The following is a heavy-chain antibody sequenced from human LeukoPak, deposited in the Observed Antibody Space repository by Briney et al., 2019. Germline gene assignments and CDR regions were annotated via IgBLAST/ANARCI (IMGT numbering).Heavy chain of an antibody. CDR3: ARGRSITLLRGVAMSDGFDI. D-gene: IGHD3-10*01. Sequence: GGSLRLSCAASGLTFGSYGMSWVRQAPGKGLEWVSTISGSGGSIYYANYADSVKGRFTISGDNSKNLVFLQMNGLRAEDTAVYYCARGRSITLLRGVAMSDGFDIWGQGAMVAVSS. CDR1: GLTFGSYG. V-gene: IGHV3-23*01. CDR2: ISGSGGSIYYA. J-gene: IGHJ3*02.